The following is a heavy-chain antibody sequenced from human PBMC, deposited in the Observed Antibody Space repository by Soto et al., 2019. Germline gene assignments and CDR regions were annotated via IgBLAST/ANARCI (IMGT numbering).Heavy chain of an antibody. D-gene: IGHD6-6*01. CDR3: AKSLVAASHYYGMDV. J-gene: IGHJ6*02. V-gene: IGHV3-23*01. CDR1: GFTFTSYA. Sequence: VGSLRLSCAASGFTFTSYAMSWVRQAPGEGLEWVSAISGSGGSAYYRDSVKGRITISRDNSKNTLYLQMNSLRAEDTAVYYCAKSLVAASHYYGMDVWGQGTTVTVSS. CDR2: ISGSGGSA.